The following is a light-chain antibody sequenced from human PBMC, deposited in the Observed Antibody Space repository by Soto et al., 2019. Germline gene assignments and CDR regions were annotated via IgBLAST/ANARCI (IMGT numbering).Light chain of an antibody. J-gene: IGKJ5*01. CDR3: QQYANWPIT. CDR1: QSISRN. V-gene: IGKV3-15*01. CDR2: GAS. Sequence: EIVMTQSPATLSVSPGERATLSCRASQSISRNYLAWYQQKPGLAPRLLIYGASTRATGIPASFSGSGSGTEFTRTISSLQSEDFAVYYCQQYANWPITFGQGTRLEIK.